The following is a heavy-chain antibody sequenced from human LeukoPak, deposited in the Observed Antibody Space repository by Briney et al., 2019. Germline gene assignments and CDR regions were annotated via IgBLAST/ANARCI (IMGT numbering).Heavy chain of an antibody. D-gene: IGHD3-16*01. CDR2: IYDSGST. V-gene: IGHV4-59*11. Sequence: PPETLSLTSTVSGGSLSNHKWSWIRQPPGKGLEWIGHIYDSGSTTNNPSLRSRVTMSVDTSKNQFSLNLSSVTAADTAVYYCARGRIGGPKAPFDYWGQGTLVTVSS. CDR1: GGSLSNHK. CDR3: ARGRIGGPKAPFDY. J-gene: IGHJ4*02.